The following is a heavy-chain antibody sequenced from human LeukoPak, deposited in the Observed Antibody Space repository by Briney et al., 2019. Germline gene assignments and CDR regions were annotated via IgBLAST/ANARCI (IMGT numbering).Heavy chain of an antibody. CDR1: GFTFSSYG. CDR2: ISYXGXNK. D-gene: IGHD5-18*01. V-gene: IGHV3-30*03. CDR3: ATPEGYSYGYEDY. J-gene: IGHJ4*02. Sequence: GRSLRLSCAASGFTFSSYGMHWVRQAPGKXXXXXAVISYXGXNKYYADSVKGRFTISRDNSKNTLYLQMNSLRAEDTAVYYCATPEGYSYGYEDYWGQGTLVTVSS.